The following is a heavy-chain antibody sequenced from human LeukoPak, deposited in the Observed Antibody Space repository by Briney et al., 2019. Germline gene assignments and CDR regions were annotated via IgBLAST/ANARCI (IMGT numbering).Heavy chain of an antibody. D-gene: IGHD1-7*01. CDR2: ISSSGSTI. CDR1: GFTFSDYY. V-gene: IGHV3-11*01. J-gene: IGHJ4*02. Sequence: GGTLRLSCAASGFTFSDYYMSWIRQAPGKGLEWVSYISSSGSTIYYADSVKGRFTISRGNAKNSLYLQMNSLRAEDTAVYYCARDSSAGTTFYFDYWGQGTLVTVSS. CDR3: ARDSSAGTTFYFDY.